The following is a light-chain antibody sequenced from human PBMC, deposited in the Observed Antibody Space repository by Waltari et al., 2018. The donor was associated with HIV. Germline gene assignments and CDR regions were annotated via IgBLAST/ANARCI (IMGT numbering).Light chain of an antibody. J-gene: IGKJ1*01. CDR1: QCVSSRS. CDR2: GAS. V-gene: IGKV3-20*01. Sequence: EIVLTQYPGTLSLSPGESATLSCRASQCVSSRSIAWYQQRPGQAPRLLISGASSRATGIPDRFSGSGSGTDFTLTISRLEPEDFAVYYCQQYGASPRKFGQGTKVEIK. CDR3: QQYGASPRK.